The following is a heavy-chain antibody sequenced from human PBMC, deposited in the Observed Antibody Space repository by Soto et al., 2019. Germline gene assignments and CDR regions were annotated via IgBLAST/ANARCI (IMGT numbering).Heavy chain of an antibody. Sequence: QVQLVQSGAEVKKPGASVKVSCKASGYTFTGYYMHWVRQAPGQGLEWMGWINPNSGGTNYAQKFQGWVTMTRDTSSSTADRELSRMRPDDTAVYYGARVRRDSSGPDDYWGQGTLVTVSS. CDR3: ARVRRDSSGPDDY. D-gene: IGHD3-22*01. V-gene: IGHV1-2*04. CDR1: GYTFTGYY. CDR2: INPNSGGT. J-gene: IGHJ4*02.